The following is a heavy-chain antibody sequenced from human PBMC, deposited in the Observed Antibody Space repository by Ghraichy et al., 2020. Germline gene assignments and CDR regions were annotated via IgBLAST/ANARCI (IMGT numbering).Heavy chain of an antibody. CDR1: GFTFSSYA. J-gene: IGHJ4*02. V-gene: IGHV3-23*01. CDR2: ISGSGGST. CDR3: AKYIRRGYSGYAVLDY. Sequence: GGSLRLSCAASGFTFSSYAMSWVRQAPGKGLEWVSAISGSGGSTYYADSVKGRFTISRDNSKNTLYLQMNSLRAEDTAVYYCAKYIRRGYSGYAVLDYWGQGTLVTGSS. D-gene: IGHD5-12*01.